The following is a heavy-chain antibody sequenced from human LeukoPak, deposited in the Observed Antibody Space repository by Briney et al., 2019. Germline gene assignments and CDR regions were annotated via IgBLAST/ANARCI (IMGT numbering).Heavy chain of an antibody. Sequence: PSETLSLTCDVSGFSISLGYYWVWIRRPAGEGLEWIGSIHPSGTTFYNSSLSSRITMTIDAPKNQFSLRLSLVTAVDTAVYFCATERERRITDWGQGTLVTVSS. CDR2: IHPSGTT. V-gene: IGHV4-38-2*02. CDR1: GFSISLGYY. CDR3: ATERERRITD. J-gene: IGHJ4*02. D-gene: IGHD1-1*01.